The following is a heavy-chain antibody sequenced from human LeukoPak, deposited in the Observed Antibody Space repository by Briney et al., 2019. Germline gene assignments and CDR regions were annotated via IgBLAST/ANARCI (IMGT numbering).Heavy chain of an antibody. CDR2: IYSGGST. J-gene: IGHJ4*02. CDR1: GFTVSSNY. Sequence: GGSLRLSCAASGFTVSSNYMSWVRQAPGKGLEWVSVIYSGGSTYYADSVKGRFTISRDNSKNTLCLQMNSLRAEDTAVYYCARGGIPAYDFWSGYNYWGQGTLVTVSS. CDR3: ARGGIPAYDFWSGYNY. D-gene: IGHD3-3*01. V-gene: IGHV3-53*01.